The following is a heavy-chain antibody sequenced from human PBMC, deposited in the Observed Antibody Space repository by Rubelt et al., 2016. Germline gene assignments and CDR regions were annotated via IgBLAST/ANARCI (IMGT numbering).Heavy chain of an antibody. V-gene: IGHV1-2*06. D-gene: IGHD4-17*01. Sequence: QVQLVQSGAEVKKPGASVKVSCKASGYTFTGYYMHWVRQAPGQGLEWMGRINPNSGGTNVAKKFTGRVTMTRDTSISTAYMELSRLRSDDTAVYYCARVRGTDYAEIDYWGQGTLVTVSS. CDR1: GYTFTGYY. CDR3: ARVRGTDYAEIDY. CDR2: INPNSGGT. J-gene: IGHJ4*02.